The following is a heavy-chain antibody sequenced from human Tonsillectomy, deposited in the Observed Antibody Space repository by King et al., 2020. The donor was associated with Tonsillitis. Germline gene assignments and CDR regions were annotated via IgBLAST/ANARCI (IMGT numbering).Heavy chain of an antibody. CDR1: GGSISSYY. CDR2: IYYSGST. Sequence: QLQESGPGLVKPSETLSLTCTVSGGSISSYYWSWIRQPPGKGLEWIGYIYYSGSTNYNPSLKSRVTISVDTSKNQFSLNLGSVTAANAAVYYCARSRPVRGVIIRYAFDIWGQGTMVTVSS. CDR3: ARSRPVRGVIIRYAFDI. V-gene: IGHV4-59*01. D-gene: IGHD3-10*01. J-gene: IGHJ3*02.